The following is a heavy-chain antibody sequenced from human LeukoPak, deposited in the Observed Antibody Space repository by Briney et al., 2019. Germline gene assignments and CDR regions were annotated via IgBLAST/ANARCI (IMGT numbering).Heavy chain of an antibody. V-gene: IGHV1-46*01. CDR3: ARGRVRAVASSFDF. CDR2: INPTVGST. CDR1: GYSFTTYF. Sequence: ASVKVSYKASGYSFTTYFIHWVRQAPGQGLQWMGVINPTVGSTTYARKFQGRISMTRDTSTSTVYVELSSLTSKDTALYYCARGRVRAVASSFDFWGQGTLVTISS. D-gene: IGHD6-19*01. J-gene: IGHJ4*02.